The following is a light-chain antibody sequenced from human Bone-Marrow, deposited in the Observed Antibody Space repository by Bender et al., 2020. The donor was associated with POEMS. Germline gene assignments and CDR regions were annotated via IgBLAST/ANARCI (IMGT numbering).Light chain of an antibody. CDR2: EDN. Sequence: QSALTQPASVSGSPGQSITISCTGSSSGFGSHDLVSWYQQHPGKAPKLMIYEDNKRPSGISNRFSGSKSGNTASLTISGLQAEDEADYYCCSYPNYSFRLFGGGTKVTVL. CDR1: SSGFGSHDL. CDR3: CSYPNYSFRL. J-gene: IGLJ2*01. V-gene: IGLV2-23*01.